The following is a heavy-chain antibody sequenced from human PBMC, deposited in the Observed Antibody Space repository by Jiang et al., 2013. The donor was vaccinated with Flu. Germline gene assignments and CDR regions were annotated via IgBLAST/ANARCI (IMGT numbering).Heavy chain of an antibody. J-gene: IGHJ3*02. Sequence: QLLESGGGLVQPGGSLRLSCAASGFTFSNYAMSWVRQAPGKGLEWVSSIKGGGGGANYADSVKGRFTISRDNSKNTLYLQMNSLRAEDTAVYYCAKCQYSYGSDAFDIWGQGTMVIVSS. CDR1: GFTFSNYA. D-gene: IGHD5-18*01. CDR2: IKGGGGGA. CDR3: AKCQYSYGSDAFDI. V-gene: IGHV3-23*01.